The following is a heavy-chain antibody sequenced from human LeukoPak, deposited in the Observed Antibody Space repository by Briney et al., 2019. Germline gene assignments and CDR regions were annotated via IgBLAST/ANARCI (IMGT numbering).Heavy chain of an antibody. CDR1: GGSISIYY. CDR2: IYYSGST. CDR3: AMMVRGVIIRPYDMDV. V-gene: IGHV4-59*01. D-gene: IGHD3-10*01. Sequence: SETLSLTCTVSGGSISIYYWSWIRQPPGKGLEWIGYIYYSGSTNYNPSLKSRVTISVDTSKNQFSLKLSSVTAADTAVYYCAMMVRGVIIRPYDMDVWGKGTTVTVSS. J-gene: IGHJ6*03.